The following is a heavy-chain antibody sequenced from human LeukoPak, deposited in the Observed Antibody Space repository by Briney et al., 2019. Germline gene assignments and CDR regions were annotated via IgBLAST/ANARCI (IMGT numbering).Heavy chain of an antibody. CDR2: IYISGST. CDR3: ARDAYDHVWGSYRSFDY. Sequence: SETLSLTCTVSGGSISSGTYYWSWIRQPAGKGLEWIGRIYISGSTNYNPSLKIRVTISVDTSKNQFSLKLSSVTAEDTAVYYCARDAYDHVWGSYRSFDYWGQGTLVTVSS. V-gene: IGHV4-61*02. D-gene: IGHD3-16*02. J-gene: IGHJ4*02. CDR1: GGSISSGTYY.